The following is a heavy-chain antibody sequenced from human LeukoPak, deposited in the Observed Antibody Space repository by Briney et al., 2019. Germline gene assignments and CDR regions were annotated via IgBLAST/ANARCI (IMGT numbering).Heavy chain of an antibody. J-gene: IGHJ4*02. D-gene: IGHD4-23*01. Sequence: GGSLRLSCAASGFTFSSYSMNWVRQAPGRGLEWVSYIGTSSSTIYYADSVKGRFTISRDNAKNSLYLQMNSLRDEDTAVYYCARHDYGGNSGDYWGQGTLVTVSS. CDR3: ARHDYGGNSGDY. CDR1: GFTFSSYS. CDR2: IGTSSSTI. V-gene: IGHV3-48*02.